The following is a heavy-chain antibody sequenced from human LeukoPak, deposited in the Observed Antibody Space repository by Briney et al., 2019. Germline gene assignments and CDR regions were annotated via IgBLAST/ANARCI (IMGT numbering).Heavy chain of an antibody. V-gene: IGHV3-48*03. CDR1: GFTFSSYE. D-gene: IGHD6-19*01. CDR2: ISSSGSTI. CDR3: ARVAGYCSGWLDFDY. Sequence: GGSLRLSCAASGFTFSSYEMNWVRQAPGKGLEWVSYISSSGSTIYYADSVKGRFTITRDNAKNSLYLQMNSLRAEDTAVYYCARVAGYCSGWLDFDYCGQGTLVTVSS. J-gene: IGHJ4*02.